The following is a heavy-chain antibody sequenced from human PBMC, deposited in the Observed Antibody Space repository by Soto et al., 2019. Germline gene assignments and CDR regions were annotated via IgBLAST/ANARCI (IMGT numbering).Heavy chain of an antibody. CDR2: ISSSSSYI. Sequence: GGSLRLSCAASGFTFSSYSMNWVRQAPGKGLEWVSSISSSSSYIYYADSVKGRFTISRDNAKNSLYLQMNSLRAEDTAVYCCAREYYGEDYYYYGMDVWGQGTTVTVS. J-gene: IGHJ6*02. CDR3: AREYYGEDYYYYGMDV. D-gene: IGHD4-17*01. V-gene: IGHV3-21*01. CDR1: GFTFSSYS.